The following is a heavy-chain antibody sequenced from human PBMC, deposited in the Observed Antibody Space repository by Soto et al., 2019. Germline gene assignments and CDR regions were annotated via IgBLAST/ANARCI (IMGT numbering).Heavy chain of an antibody. CDR2: IYYSGST. Sequence: SSETLSLTCTVSGGSISSYYWSWIRQPPGKGLEWIGYIYYSGSTNYNPSLKSRVTISVDTSKNQFSLKLSSVTAADTAVYYCARASSSRFPFRGNSGFDYWGQGTLVTVSS. CDR3: ARASSSRFPFRGNSGFDY. CDR1: GGSISSYY. D-gene: IGHD2-21*02. V-gene: IGHV4-59*01. J-gene: IGHJ4*02.